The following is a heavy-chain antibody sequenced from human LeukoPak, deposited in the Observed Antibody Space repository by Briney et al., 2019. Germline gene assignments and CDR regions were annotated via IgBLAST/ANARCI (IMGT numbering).Heavy chain of an antibody. V-gene: IGHV3-48*02. CDR3: VRGDQEASEPAFDY. CDR2: ISSGGSTI. D-gene: IGHD1-14*01. CDR1: GFTFSSYS. J-gene: IGHJ4*02. Sequence: GGSLRLSCAASGFTFSSYSMNWVRQAPGKGLEWVSYISSGGSTIYYADSVRGRFSISRDTAKNSLYLEMNSLRDEDTAMYYCVRGDQEASEPAFDYWGQGTLVTVSA.